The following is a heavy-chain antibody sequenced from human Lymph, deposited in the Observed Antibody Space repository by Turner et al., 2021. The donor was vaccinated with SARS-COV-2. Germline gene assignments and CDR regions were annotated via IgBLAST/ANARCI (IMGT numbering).Heavy chain of an antibody. CDR2: MNTNSGYT. CDR1: GYTFTSYD. CDR3: EKGDGYPRNGLLDP. D-gene: IGHD6-25*01. J-gene: IGHJ5*02. Sequence: VQLVPSVSVVKKPGASVKVSCTASGYTFTSYDINWVRQANGQGLEWMGWMNTNSGYTGNAQKFQGRVNMTRNTSKRKAKKELNSQTYDDTAVYYCEKGDGYPRNGLLDPWGQGTLVTVSS. V-gene: IGHV1-8*01.